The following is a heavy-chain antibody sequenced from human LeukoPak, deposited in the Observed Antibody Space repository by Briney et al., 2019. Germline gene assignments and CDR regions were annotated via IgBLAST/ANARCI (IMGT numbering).Heavy chain of an antibody. CDR2: ISGSGGST. V-gene: IGHV3-23*01. J-gene: IGHJ3*02. CDR3: AKRYGSGTYLSAFDI. Sequence: GGSLRLSCAASGFTFSNYAMSWVRQAPGKGLEWVSGISGSGGSTYYADSVKGRFTISRDNSQNTLYLQMNSLRVEGTAVFYRAKRYGSGTYLSAFDIWGQGTMVTVSS. D-gene: IGHD3-10*01. CDR1: GFTFSNYA.